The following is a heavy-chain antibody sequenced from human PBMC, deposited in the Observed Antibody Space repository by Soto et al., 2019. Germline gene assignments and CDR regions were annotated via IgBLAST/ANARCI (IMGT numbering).Heavy chain of an antibody. V-gene: IGHV3-11*06. Sequence: GGSLTLSCAASGFTFSDYYMSWIRQAPGKGLEWIAYIRSRGDYTSYADSVKGRFTNTRDNANNSLFLPMTSPRAEDTAVYYCARQAYIAATTTDDFDSWGQGTLVTVSS. CDR3: ARQAYIAATTTDDFDS. D-gene: IGHD5-12*01. CDR1: GFTFSDYY. J-gene: IGHJ4*02. CDR2: IRSRGDYT.